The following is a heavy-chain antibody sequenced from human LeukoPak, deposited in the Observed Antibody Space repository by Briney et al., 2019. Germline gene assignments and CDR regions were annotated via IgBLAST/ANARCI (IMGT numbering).Heavy chain of an antibody. CDR1: GFTFSSYS. D-gene: IGHD2-15*01. CDR3: ARDRGGSYSAIDY. J-gene: IGHJ4*02. Sequence: AGGSLRLSCAASGFTFSSYSLNWVRQAPGKGLEWVSFISSSSITIYYADSVKGRFTTSRDNAEKSLYLQMNSLRAEDTAVYYCARDRGGSYSAIDYWGQGTLVTVSS. V-gene: IGHV3-48*04. CDR2: ISSSSITI.